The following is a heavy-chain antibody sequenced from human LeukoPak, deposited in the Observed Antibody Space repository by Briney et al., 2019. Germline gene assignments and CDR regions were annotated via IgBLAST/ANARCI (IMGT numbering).Heavy chain of an antibody. J-gene: IGHJ4*02. CDR1: GFTFSSYS. CDR2: ISSSSIYI. D-gene: IGHD3-9*01. Sequence: PGGSLRLSCAASGFTFSSYSMNWVRQAPGKGLEWVSSISSSSIYIYYADSVKGRFTISRDNAKNSLYLQMNSLRAEDTAVYYCAREWAYYDILTGFDYWGQGTLVTVSS. CDR3: AREWAYYDILTGFDY. V-gene: IGHV3-21*01.